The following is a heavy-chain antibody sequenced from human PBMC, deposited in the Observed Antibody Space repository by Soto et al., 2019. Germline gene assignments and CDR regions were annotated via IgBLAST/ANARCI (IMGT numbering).Heavy chain of an antibody. CDR1: GFTSSSYS. CDR3: ARDKYINRYNWDAFDI. J-gene: IGHJ3*02. Sequence: GGSLRLSCAASGFTSSSYSMNWVRQAPGKGLEWVSYISSSSSTINYADSVKGRFTISRDNAKNTLYLQMNSLRAEDTAVYYCARDKYINRYNWDAFDIWGQGTMVTVSS. V-gene: IGHV3-48*04. CDR2: ISSSSSTI. D-gene: IGHD1-1*01.